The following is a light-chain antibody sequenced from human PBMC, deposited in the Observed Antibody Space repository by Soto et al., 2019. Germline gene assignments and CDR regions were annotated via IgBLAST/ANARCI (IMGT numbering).Light chain of an antibody. Sequence: QSVLTQPASVSGSPGQSITISCSGTSNDVGINNYVSWYQQHPGKAPQLMIYEVTNRPSGVSDRFAGTKSDNTASLTISGLQAEDAADYYSSSYTIRSTWVFGGGTKLTVL. CDR1: SNDVGINNY. CDR3: SSYTIRSTWV. V-gene: IGLV2-14*01. CDR2: EVT. J-gene: IGLJ3*02.